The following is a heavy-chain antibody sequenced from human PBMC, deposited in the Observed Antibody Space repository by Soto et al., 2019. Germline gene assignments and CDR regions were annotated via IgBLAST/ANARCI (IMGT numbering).Heavy chain of an antibody. J-gene: IGHJ4*02. CDR2: IYYSGST. CDR1: GGSISSSSYY. CDR3: ARKGYSSSPFDY. V-gene: IGHV4-61*05. Sequence: SETLSLNCTVSGGSISSSSYYWGWILQPPGKGLEWIGYIYYSGSTNYNPSLKSRVTISVDTSKNQFSLKLSSVTAADTAVYYCARKGYSSSPFDYWGQGTLVTVSS. D-gene: IGHD6-13*01.